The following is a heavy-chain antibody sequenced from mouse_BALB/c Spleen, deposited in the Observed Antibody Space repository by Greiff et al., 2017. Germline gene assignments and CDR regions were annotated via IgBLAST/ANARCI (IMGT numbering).Heavy chain of an antibody. CDR1: GFTFSSYG. Sequence: ELKLVESGGDLVKPGGSLKLSCAASGFTFSSYGMSWVRQTPDKRLEWVATISSGGSYTYYPDSVKGRFTISRDNAKNTLYLQMSSLKSEDTAMYYCARQMDYWGQGTSVTVSS. CDR2: ISSGGSYT. CDR3: ARQMDY. V-gene: IGHV5-6*01. J-gene: IGHJ4*01.